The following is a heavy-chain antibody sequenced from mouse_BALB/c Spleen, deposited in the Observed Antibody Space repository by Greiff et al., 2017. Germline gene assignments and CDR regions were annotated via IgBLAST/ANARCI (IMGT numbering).Heavy chain of an antibody. V-gene: IGHV1S81*02. CDR2: INPSNGGT. CDR3: TRAGYGNAAWFAY. J-gene: IGHJ3*01. D-gene: IGHD2-10*02. CDR1: GYTFTSYY. Sequence: QVQLQQSGAELVKPGAPVKLSCKASGYTFTSYYMYWVKQRPGQGLEWIGEINPSNGGTNFNDKFKSKATLTVDKSSSTAYMQLSSLTSEDSAVYYCTRAGYGNAAWFAYWGQGTLVTVSA.